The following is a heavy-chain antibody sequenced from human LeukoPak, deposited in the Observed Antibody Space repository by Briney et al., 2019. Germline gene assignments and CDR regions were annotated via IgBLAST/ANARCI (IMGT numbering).Heavy chain of an antibody. J-gene: IGHJ4*02. CDR2: INHSGGST. V-gene: IGHV1-46*01. CDR1: VYTFIMYY. Sequence: GASVTVSYMPSVYTFIMYYMQWVRPALGQGGEGMGLINHSGGSTSFPQKFQGRGNITRDNVTSTVYMEVSSQRSGDPAGFFLWRDYCSSTSCPAYYFDYWGQGALVTVSS. CDR3: WRDYCSSTSCPAYYFDY. D-gene: IGHD2-2*01.